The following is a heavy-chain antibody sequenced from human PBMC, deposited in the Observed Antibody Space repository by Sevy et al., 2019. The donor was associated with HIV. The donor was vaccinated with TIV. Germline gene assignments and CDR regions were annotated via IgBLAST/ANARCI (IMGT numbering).Heavy chain of an antibody. J-gene: IGHJ2*01. CDR2: ISYSGNT. CDR3: AREVGNGSDENWYFDL. V-gene: IGHV4-30-4*01. D-gene: IGHD1-26*01. CDR1: GGSISRGDYY. Sequence: SETLSLTCTVSGGSISRGDYYWSWIRQPLGKGPEWVGYISYSGNTYYNPSLRSRITISVDTSNNRSSLKLKSVTAADTAMYYCAREVGNGSDENWYFDLWGRRTLVTVSS.